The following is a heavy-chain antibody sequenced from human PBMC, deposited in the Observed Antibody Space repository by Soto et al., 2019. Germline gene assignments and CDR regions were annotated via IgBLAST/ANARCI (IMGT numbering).Heavy chain of an antibody. CDR1: GFKFIDYY. V-gene: IGHV1-69-2*01. CDR2: VDTEDGET. Sequence: EVQLVQSGAEVKKPGATVKISCKVSGFKFIDYYLYWVQQAPGKALEWMGRVDTEDGETVYSEKFQGRHTITADTSRDIAHMELSGLRSEDTAVYFCATTTAVIVAQGPMDVWGQGTTVIVSS. J-gene: IGHJ6*02. CDR3: ATTTAVIVAQGPMDV. D-gene: IGHD2-21*01.